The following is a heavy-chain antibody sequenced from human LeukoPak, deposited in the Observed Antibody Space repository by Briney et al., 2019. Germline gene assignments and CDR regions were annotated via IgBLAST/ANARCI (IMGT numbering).Heavy chain of an antibody. CDR3: ARDSYYDLLTGYSNYYFDN. J-gene: IGHJ4*02. CDR2: LYTSSYT. CDR1: GVSISSSH. D-gene: IGHD3-9*01. V-gene: IGHV4-4*07. Sequence: SQTLSLTCTVSGVSISSSHWSWIRQSAGKGLEWIGRLYTSSYTNYNPSLRGRVTMSVDTSKNQFSLKLSSVTAADTAVYYCARDSYYDLLTGYSNYYFDNWGQGTLVTVSS.